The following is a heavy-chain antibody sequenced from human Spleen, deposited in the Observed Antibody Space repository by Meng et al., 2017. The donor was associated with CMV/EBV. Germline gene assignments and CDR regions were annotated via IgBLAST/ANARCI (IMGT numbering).Heavy chain of an antibody. CDR3: ASSVIYCSSTSCYLHAFDI. CDR2: ISAYNGNT. CDR1: GYTFTGYY. J-gene: IGHJ3*02. V-gene: IGHV1-18*04. D-gene: IGHD2-2*01. Sequence: ASVKVSCKASGYTFTGYYMHWVRQAPGQGLEWMGWISAYNGNTNYAQKLQGRVTMTTDTSTSTAYMELRSLRSDDTAVYYCASSVIYCSSTSCYLHAFDIWGQGTMVTVSS.